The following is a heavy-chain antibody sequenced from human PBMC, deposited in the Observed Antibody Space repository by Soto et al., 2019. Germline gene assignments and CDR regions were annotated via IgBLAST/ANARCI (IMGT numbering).Heavy chain of an antibody. V-gene: IGHV1-24*01. CDR1: GYTLTELS. D-gene: IGHD2-15*01. CDR3: ATDQSGCSGGSCYPHWYFDL. Sequence: QVPLVQSGAEVKKPGASVKVSCKVSGYTLTELSMHWVRQAPGKGLEWMGGFDPEDGETIYAQKFQGRVTMTEDTSTDTAYMELSSLRSEDTAVYYCATDQSGCSGGSCYPHWYFDLWGRGTLVTVSS. CDR2: FDPEDGET. J-gene: IGHJ2*01.